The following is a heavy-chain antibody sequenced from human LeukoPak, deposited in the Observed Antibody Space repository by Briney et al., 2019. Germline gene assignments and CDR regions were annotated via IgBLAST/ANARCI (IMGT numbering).Heavy chain of an antibody. Sequence: SETLSLTCTASGGSISSYYWSWIRQPPGKGLEWIGYIYYSGSTNYNPSLKSRVTISVDTSKTQFSLKLSSVTAADTAVYYCARDLGITGTHAFDIWRQGTMVTVSS. V-gene: IGHV4-59*01. CDR1: GGSISSYY. CDR3: ARDLGITGTHAFDI. CDR2: IYYSGST. D-gene: IGHD1-20*01. J-gene: IGHJ3*02.